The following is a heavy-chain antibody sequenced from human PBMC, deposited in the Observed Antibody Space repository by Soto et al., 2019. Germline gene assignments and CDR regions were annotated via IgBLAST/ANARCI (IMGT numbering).Heavy chain of an antibody. CDR1: GYTFTRYT. CDR2: INPDNGNT. D-gene: IGHD2-15*01. V-gene: IGHV1-3*01. Sequence: GASVKVSFKASGYTFTRYTMNWVRQAPGQRLEWMGCINPDNGNTKSSQKFQDRVIITRDTSARTAYMDLSSLRSEDTAVYYCARGIATGQLDPWGQGTLVTVSS. CDR3: ARGIATGQLDP. J-gene: IGHJ5*02.